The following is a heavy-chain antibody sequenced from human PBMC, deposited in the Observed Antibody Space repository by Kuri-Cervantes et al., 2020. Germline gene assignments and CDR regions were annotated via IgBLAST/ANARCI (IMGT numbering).Heavy chain of an antibody. D-gene: IGHD6-19*01. CDR3: ARGIAVATDAFDI. Sequence: GESLKISCAASGFTFSSYDMHWVRQATGKGLEWVSTIGTAGDTYYPGSVKGRFTISSENAKNSLYLQMNSLRAGDTAVYYCARGIAVATDAFDIWGQGTMVTVSS. J-gene: IGHJ3*02. CDR2: IGTAGDT. V-gene: IGHV3-13*01. CDR1: GFTFSSYD.